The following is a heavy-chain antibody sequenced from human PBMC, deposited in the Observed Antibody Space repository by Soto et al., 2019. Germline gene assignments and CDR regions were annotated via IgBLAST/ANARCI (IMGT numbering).Heavy chain of an antibody. V-gene: IGHV3-7*01. CDR1: GFTFRDYW. CDR3: AEEREYFRFDY. Sequence: GGSLRLSCAASGFTFRDYWMSWVRQAPGKGLEWVAHMWRSETDKAYVDSVNGRFTISRDNAKNSLYLQMDSLRDEDTAVYYLAEEREYFRFDYGGQEPLVPVP. CDR2: MWRSETDK. D-gene: IGHD3-9*01. J-gene: IGHJ4*02.